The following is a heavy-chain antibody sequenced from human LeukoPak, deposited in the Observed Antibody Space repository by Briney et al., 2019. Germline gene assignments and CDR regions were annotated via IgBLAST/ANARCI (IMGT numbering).Heavy chain of an antibody. CDR3: TRQLVGTWYFDY. CDR1: VFTDYY. D-gene: IGHD6-13*01. V-gene: IGHV1-2*07. J-gene: IGHJ4*02. CDR2: INPKSGVT. Sequence: GASVKVSCRAFVFTDYYLHWVRQTPGQGLEWMGWINPKSGVTTYADKFQGRVTMTRDTSINTAYLHLSRLRSDDTAIYYCTRQLVGTWYFDYWGQGTLVTVSS.